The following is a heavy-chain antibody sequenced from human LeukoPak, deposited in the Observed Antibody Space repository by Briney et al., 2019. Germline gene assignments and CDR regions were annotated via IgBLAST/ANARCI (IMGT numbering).Heavy chain of an antibody. CDR1: GITLSNYG. Sequence: GGSLRLSCAVSGITLSNYGMSWVRQAPGKGLEWVAGISDSGGRTNYADSVKGRFIISRDNSKSTLYLQLSSLRAEDTAVYYCAKDYSSSPEYYYYYYMDVWGKGTTVTVSS. D-gene: IGHD6-6*01. V-gene: IGHV3-23*01. J-gene: IGHJ6*03. CDR3: AKDYSSSPEYYYYYYMDV. CDR2: ISDSGGRT.